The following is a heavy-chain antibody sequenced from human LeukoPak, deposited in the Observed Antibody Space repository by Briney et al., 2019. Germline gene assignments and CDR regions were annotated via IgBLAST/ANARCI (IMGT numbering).Heavy chain of an antibody. CDR1: GYTFTSNY. V-gene: IGHV1-46*01. CDR3: ARDSRASGWSP. J-gene: IGHJ5*02. D-gene: IGHD6-19*01. Sequence: ASVKVSCKAFGYTFTSNYMHWVRQAPGQGPEWMGVISPSGGSTTYAQKFQGRVTLTRDMSTSTDYLELSSLRSDDTAVHYCARDSRASGWSPWGQGTLVTVSS. CDR2: ISPSGGST.